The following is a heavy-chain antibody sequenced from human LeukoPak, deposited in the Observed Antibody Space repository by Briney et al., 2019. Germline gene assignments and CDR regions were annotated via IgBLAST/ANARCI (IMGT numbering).Heavy chain of an antibody. V-gene: IGHV4-38-2*02. CDR3: ARDRLEGYSYDGI. Sequence: SETLSLTCTVSGYSISSGYYWGWIRQPPGKGLEWIGSIYHSGSTYYNPSLKSRVTISIDTSKNQFSLELSSVTAADTAVYYCARDRLEGYSYDGIWGQGTPVTVFS. CDR1: GYSISSGYY. J-gene: IGHJ4*02. CDR2: IYHSGST. D-gene: IGHD5-18*01.